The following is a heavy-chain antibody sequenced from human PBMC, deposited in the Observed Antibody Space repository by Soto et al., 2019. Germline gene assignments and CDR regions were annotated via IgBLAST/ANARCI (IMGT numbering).Heavy chain of an antibody. Sequence: PSDKLSLTYAVSGGSIISYYWSWILQPPGKGLEWIGYIYYSGSTNYNPSLKSRVTISVDTSKNQFSLKLSSVTAAATAVYYWMVWGQFVRFNGMDVCGNGTTVTVSS. CDR3: MVWGQFVRFNGMDV. CDR1: GGSIISYY. D-gene: IGHD3-10*01. CDR2: IYYSGST. V-gene: IGHV4-59*01. J-gene: IGHJ6*04.